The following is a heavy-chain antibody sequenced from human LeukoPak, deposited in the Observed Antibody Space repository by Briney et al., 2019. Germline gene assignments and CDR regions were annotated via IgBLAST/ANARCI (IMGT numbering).Heavy chain of an antibody. J-gene: IGHJ4*02. CDR3: ARDRRRGSSWYFDY. CDR2: INPSGGST. Sequence: ASVKVSCKASGYTFTSYGISWVRQAPGQGLERMGIINPSGGSTSYAQKFQGRVTMTRDTSTSTVYMELSSLRSEDTAVYYCARDRRRGSSWYFDYWGQGTLVTVSS. D-gene: IGHD6-13*01. CDR1: GYTFTSYG. V-gene: IGHV1-46*01.